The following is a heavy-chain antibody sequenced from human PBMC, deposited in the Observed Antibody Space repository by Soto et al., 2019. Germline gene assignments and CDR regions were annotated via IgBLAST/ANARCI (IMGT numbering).Heavy chain of an antibody. D-gene: IGHD3-22*01. CDR3: ARQIGDYDSSGPFDY. CDR1: GYSFTSYW. J-gene: IGHJ4*02. V-gene: IGHV5-51*01. CDR2: IYPGDSDT. Sequence: GESLKISCKGSGYSFTSYWIGWVRQMPGKGLEWMGIIYPGDSDTRYSPSFQGQVTISADKSISTAYLQWSSLKASDTAMYYCARQIGDYDSSGPFDYWGQGTLVTVSS.